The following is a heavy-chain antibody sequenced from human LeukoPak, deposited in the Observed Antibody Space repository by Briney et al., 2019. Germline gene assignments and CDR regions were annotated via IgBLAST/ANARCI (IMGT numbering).Heavy chain of an antibody. CDR1: GGSCDDYY. Sequence: SETLSLTCAIYGGSCDDYYCSWLRQPPGKGLEWIGEIHPSGIFYYNSSLLSRVTISIDTSKSQFSLRLTSVTAADTAFYYCARGRDRSKAGDHWGQGSLVTVSS. CDR3: ARGRDRSKAGDH. V-gene: IGHV4-34*01. CDR2: IHPSGIF. J-gene: IGHJ4*02. D-gene: IGHD5-24*01.